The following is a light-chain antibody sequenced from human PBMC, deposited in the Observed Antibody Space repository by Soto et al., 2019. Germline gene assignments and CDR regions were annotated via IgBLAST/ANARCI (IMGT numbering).Light chain of an antibody. CDR3: QQYNTYPLT. J-gene: IGKJ4*02. CDR2: KAS. Sequence: DIQMTQSPSTLSASVGVSVTITCRASQSISPWLAWYQQKPGKAPTLLIYKASSLEGGVPSRFSGSGSGTYFNINISRLQPDDCATYFCQQYNTYPLTVGGGTTVEIK. CDR1: QSISPW. V-gene: IGKV1-5*03.